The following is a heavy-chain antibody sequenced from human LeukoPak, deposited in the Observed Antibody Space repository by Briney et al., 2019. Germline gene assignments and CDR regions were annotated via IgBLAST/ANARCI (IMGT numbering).Heavy chain of an antibody. CDR3: ASGIRGYYYYGMDV. Sequence: PGGSLRLSCAASGFTFSSYVMSWVRQTPGKGLEWVSAISGSGSSAYYGDSVKGRFTISRDNSKNTQYLQMNSLRAEDTAIYYCASGIRGYYYYGMDVWGQGTTVTVSS. V-gene: IGHV3-23*01. J-gene: IGHJ6*02. D-gene: IGHD2-21*01. CDR2: ISGSGSSA. CDR1: GFTFSSYV.